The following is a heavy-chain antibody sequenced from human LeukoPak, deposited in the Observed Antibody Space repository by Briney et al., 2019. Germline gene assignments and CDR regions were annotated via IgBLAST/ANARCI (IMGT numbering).Heavy chain of an antibody. Sequence: KTSETLSLTCTVSGESTNNRDSYWGWIRQSPGKGLQWIGSIYYSGGTYYNPSLKSRIRMSVDTSKNHFSLELTSVTAADTAVYYCARHAYNYGLDYFDPWGQGTLVTVSS. J-gene: IGHJ5*02. CDR2: IYYSGGT. V-gene: IGHV4-39*01. CDR3: ARHAYNYGLDYFDP. D-gene: IGHD5-24*01. CDR1: GESTNNRDSY.